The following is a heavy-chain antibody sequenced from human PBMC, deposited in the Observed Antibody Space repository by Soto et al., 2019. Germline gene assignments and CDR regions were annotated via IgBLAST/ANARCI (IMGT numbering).Heavy chain of an antibody. CDR3: ARDASGGNWFDP. Sequence: SVKVSCKASGGTFSSYAISWVRQAPGQGLEWMGGIIPIFGTANYAQKFQGRVTITADESTSTAYMELSSLRSEDTAVYYCARDASGGNWFDPWGQGTLVTVSS. CDR1: GGTFSSYA. J-gene: IGHJ5*02. CDR2: IIPIFGTA. V-gene: IGHV1-69*13.